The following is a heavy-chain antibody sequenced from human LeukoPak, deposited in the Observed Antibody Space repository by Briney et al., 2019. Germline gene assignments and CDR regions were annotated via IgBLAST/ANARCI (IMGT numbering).Heavy chain of an antibody. CDR1: GGTFSSYA. Sequence: ASVRVSCKASGGTFSSYAISWVRQAPGQGLEWMGWISAYNGNTNYAQKLQGRVTMTTDTSTSTAYMELRSLRSDDTAVYYCARGVRVYGVSHHYYYYMDVWGKGTTVTVSS. CDR3: ARGVRVYGVSHHYYYYMDV. CDR2: ISAYNGNT. D-gene: IGHD2-8*01. J-gene: IGHJ6*03. V-gene: IGHV1-18*01.